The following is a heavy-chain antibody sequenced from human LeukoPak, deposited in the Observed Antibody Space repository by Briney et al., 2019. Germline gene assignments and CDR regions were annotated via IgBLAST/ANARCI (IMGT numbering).Heavy chain of an antibody. Sequence: SETLSLTCAVYGGSFSGYYWSWIRQPPGKGLERIGEINHSGSTNYNPSLKSRVTISVDTSKNQFSLKLSSVTAADTAVYYCARDRIVGAIFDYWGQGTLVTVSS. CDR3: ARDRIVGAIFDY. CDR2: INHSGST. J-gene: IGHJ4*02. D-gene: IGHD1-26*01. CDR1: GGSFSGYY. V-gene: IGHV4-34*01.